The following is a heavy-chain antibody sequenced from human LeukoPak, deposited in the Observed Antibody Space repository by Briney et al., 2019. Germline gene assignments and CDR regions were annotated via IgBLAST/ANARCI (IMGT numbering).Heavy chain of an antibody. J-gene: IGHJ4*02. CDR3: ARGETYYDFWSGYLSTSSNQYYFDY. CDR1: GFTVSSNY. D-gene: IGHD3-3*01. CDR2: IYSGGST. Sequence: GGSLRLSCAASGFTVSSNYMSWVRQAPGKGLEWVSVIYSGGSTYYADSVKGRFTISRDNSKNTLYLRMNSLRAEDTAVYYCARGETYYDFWSGYLSTSSNQYYFDYWGQGTLVTVSS. V-gene: IGHV3-53*01.